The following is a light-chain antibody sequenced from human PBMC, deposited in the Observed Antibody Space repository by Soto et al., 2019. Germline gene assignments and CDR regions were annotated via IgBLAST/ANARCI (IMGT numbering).Light chain of an antibody. J-gene: IGKJ1*01. CDR2: AAS. CDR3: QQLNTYPWT. V-gene: IGKV1-9*01. CDR1: QAISIS. Sequence: IQLTQSPSSLSASTGVGVTLTCRASQAISISLAWYQQRPGRAPPLLIYAASAPQSGVPSRFSGRGSGTDFTLTIRSLQPEDFATYYCQQLNTYPWTFGQGTEVDIK.